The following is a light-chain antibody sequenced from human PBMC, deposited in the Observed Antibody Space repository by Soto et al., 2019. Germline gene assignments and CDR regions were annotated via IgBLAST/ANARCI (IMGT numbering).Light chain of an antibody. CDR1: SSDVGGYNY. CDR2: EVS. J-gene: IGLJ1*01. V-gene: IGLV2-14*01. CDR3: SSYTRSSSLV. Sequence: QSALTQPASVSGSPGQSITISCTGTSSDVGGYNYVSWYQQHPGKAPKLMIYEVSNRPSGVSNRFSGSKSANTASLTISGLQADDEADYYCSSYTRSSSLVFGTGTKLTVL.